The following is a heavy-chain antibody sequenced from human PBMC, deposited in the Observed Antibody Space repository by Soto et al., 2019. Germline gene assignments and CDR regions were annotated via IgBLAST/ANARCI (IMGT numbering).Heavy chain of an antibody. CDR2: ISYDGSNK. Sequence: GGSLRLSCAASGFTFSSYAMHWVRQAPGKGLEWVAVISYDGSNKYYADSVKGRFTISRDNSKNTLYLQMNSLRAEDTAVYYRARYPYGSGTDLDDYWGQGTLVTVSS. V-gene: IGHV3-30-3*01. CDR1: GFTFSSYA. D-gene: IGHD3-10*01. CDR3: ARYPYGSGTDLDDY. J-gene: IGHJ4*02.